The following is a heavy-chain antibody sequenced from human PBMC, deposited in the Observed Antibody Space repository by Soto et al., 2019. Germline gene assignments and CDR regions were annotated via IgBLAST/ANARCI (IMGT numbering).Heavy chain of an antibody. J-gene: IGHJ6*02. CDR3: AKDLFGSSNYGMDV. D-gene: IGHD6-13*01. CDR1: GFTFSSYG. Sequence: QSWGSLSLSCAASGFTFSSYGMHWGRKAPGKGLERVAVISYDGSSKYYADSVKGRFTISRDNSKNTQYLQMNSLRAEDTAVYYCAKDLFGSSNYGMDVWGQGTTVTVSS. V-gene: IGHV3-30*18. CDR2: ISYDGSSK.